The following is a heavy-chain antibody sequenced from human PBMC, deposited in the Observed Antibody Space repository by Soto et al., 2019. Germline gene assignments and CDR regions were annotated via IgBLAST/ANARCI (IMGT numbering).Heavy chain of an antibody. D-gene: IGHD3-16*01. J-gene: IGHJ4*02. CDR1: GFTFSCYG. V-gene: IGHV3-30*18. Sequence: QVQLVESGGGVVQPGRSLRLSCAAAGFTFSCYGMHWGRQAPGKGLEWVAVISYDGSNKYYADSVKGRFTISRDNSKNTLYLQMNSLRAEDTAVYYCAKDHGGTVLGYYWGQGTLVTVSS. CDR2: ISYDGSNK. CDR3: AKDHGGTVLGYY.